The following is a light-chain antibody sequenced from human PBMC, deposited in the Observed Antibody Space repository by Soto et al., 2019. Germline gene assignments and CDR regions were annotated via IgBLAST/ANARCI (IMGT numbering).Light chain of an antibody. CDR2: SAS. CDR1: RDINTL. CDR3: QQAYSVPFP. J-gene: IGKJ3*01. V-gene: IGKV1-12*02. Sequence: DFQMTQSPSSVSASVGDRVTITCRSSRDINTLLAWYQQKPGKAHKLLIDSASTEQSGVPSRFCGSGSGTDFTLTTSSLQPEDSGTYYCQQAYSVPFPFGPGTKVDLK.